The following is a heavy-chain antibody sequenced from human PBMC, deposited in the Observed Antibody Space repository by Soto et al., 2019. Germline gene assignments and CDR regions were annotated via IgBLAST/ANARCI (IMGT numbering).Heavy chain of an antibody. D-gene: IGHD6-6*01. CDR1: GYTFTSYD. CDR3: VRRPRRAHYYYYYMDV. J-gene: IGHJ6*03. CDR2: MNPNSGNT. Sequence: ASVKVSCKASGYTFTSYDINWVRQATGQGLEWMGWMNPNSGNTGYAQKFQGRVTMTRNTSISTAYMELSSLRSEDTAVYYCVRRPRRAHYYYYYMDVWGKGTTVTVSS. V-gene: IGHV1-8*01.